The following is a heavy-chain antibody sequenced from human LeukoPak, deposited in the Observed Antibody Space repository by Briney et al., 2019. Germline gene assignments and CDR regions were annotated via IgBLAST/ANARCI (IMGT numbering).Heavy chain of an antibody. V-gene: IGHV4-31*03. J-gene: IGHJ4*02. CDR2: IYYSGST. CDR1: CGSISSGGYY. CDR3: ARIRVVRGVIIQYFDY. D-gene: IGHD3-10*01. Sequence: SQTLSLTCTVSCGSISSGGYYWSSIRQHPGKCLEWIGYIYYSGSTYYNPSLKSRVTISVDTSKNQFSLKLSSVTAADTAVYYCARIRVVRGVIIQYFDYWGQGTLVTVSS.